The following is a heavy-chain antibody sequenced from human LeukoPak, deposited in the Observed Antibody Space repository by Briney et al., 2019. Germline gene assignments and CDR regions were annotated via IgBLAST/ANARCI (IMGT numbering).Heavy chain of an antibody. CDR3: AKSASAGPAEGFDY. D-gene: IGHD3-10*01. CDR2: ISGSGGST. Sequence: GGSLRLSCAASGFTLSSYAMSWVRQAPGRGLEWASAISGSGGSTYYADSVRGRFTISRENSKNTLYLQMNSLRAEDTAVYYCAKSASAGPAEGFDYWGQGTLVTVSS. V-gene: IGHV3-23*01. J-gene: IGHJ4*02. CDR1: GFTLSSYA.